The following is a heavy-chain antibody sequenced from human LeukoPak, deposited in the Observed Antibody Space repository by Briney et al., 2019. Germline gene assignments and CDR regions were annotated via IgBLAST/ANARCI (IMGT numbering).Heavy chain of an antibody. V-gene: IGHV4-39*01. J-gene: IGHJ4*02. CDR3: ARRGYDSSGYYYAY. CDR2: IYYSGST. CDR1: GGSISSSSYY. D-gene: IGHD3-22*01. Sequence: PSETLSLTCTVSGGSISSSSYYWGWIRQPPGKGREWIGSIYYSGSTYYNPSLKSRVTISVDTSKNQFSLKLSSVTAADTAVYYCARRGYDSSGYYYAYWGQGTLVTVSS.